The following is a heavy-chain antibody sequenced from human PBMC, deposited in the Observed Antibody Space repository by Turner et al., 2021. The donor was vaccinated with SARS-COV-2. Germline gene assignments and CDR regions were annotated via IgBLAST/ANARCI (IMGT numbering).Heavy chain of an antibody. V-gene: IGHV4-39*01. J-gene: IGHJ4*02. CDR2: IYYSGSN. D-gene: IGHD3-10*01. CDR1: GGSISSSSHY. CDR3: ARLVRRAEYYFDY. Sequence: QLQLQESGPGLVKPSETLSLTCTVHGGSISSSSHYWGWIRQPPGRGLEWIGHIYYSGSNYYNPSLKSRVTISVDTSKNQFSLKLSSVTAADTAVYYCARLVRRAEYYFDYWGQGTLVTVSS.